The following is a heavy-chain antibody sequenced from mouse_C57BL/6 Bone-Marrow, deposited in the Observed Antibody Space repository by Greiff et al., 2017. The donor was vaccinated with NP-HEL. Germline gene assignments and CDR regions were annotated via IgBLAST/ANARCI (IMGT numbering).Heavy chain of an antibody. CDR3: ARGDYGSSRCGYVMDY. CDR1: GYAFSSYW. J-gene: IGHJ4*01. D-gene: IGHD1-1*01. CDR2: IYPGDGDT. V-gene: IGHV1-80*01. Sequence: VQLQQSGAELVKPGASVKISCKASGYAFSSYWMNWVKERPGKGLEWIGQIYPGDGDTKYNGKFKGKATLTADNSSSTAYMQVSSLTSEDSAVYFWARGDYGSSRCGYVMDYWGQGTSVTVSS.